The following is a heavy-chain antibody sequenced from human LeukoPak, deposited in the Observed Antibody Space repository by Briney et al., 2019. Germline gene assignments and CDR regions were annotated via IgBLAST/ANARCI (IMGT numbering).Heavy chain of an antibody. V-gene: IGHV4-4*07. J-gene: IGHJ6*02. Sequence: PSETLSLTCTVSGGPISSYYWSWIRQPAGKGLEWIGRIYTSGSTNYNPSLKSRVTMSVDTSKNQFSLKLSSVTAADTAVYYCARDPYKLPRKGNVLLWFGEPIPNYYYYGMDVWGQGTTVTVSS. CDR2: IYTSGST. CDR3: ARDPYKLPRKGNVLLWFGEPIPNYYYYGMDV. CDR1: GGPISSYY. D-gene: IGHD3-10*01.